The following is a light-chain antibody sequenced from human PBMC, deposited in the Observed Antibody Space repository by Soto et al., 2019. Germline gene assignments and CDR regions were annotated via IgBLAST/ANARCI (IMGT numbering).Light chain of an antibody. CDR1: SSNIGATYH. Sequence: QSVLTQPPSVSGAPGQRVTISCTGSSSNIGATYHVHWYQQLPGTAPKLLIYGNSNRPSGVPDRFSGSKSGTSASLAITGLQAEDEADYYCPSYDSSLSGPVFGGGTKVTVL. CDR2: GNS. CDR3: PSYDSSLSGPV. V-gene: IGLV1-40*01. J-gene: IGLJ3*02.